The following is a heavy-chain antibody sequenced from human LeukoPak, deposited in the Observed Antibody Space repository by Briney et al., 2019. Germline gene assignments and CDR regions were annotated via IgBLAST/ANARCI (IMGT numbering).Heavy chain of an antibody. CDR1: GSTFSSYW. CDR2: INSDGSST. D-gene: IGHD6-6*01. Sequence: GGSLRLSCAASGSTFSSYWMHWVRQAPGKGLVWVSRINSDGSSTSYADSVKGRFTISRDNAKNPLYLQVNSLRAEDTAVYYCASPYSTSSPYYFDYWGQGTLVTVSS. J-gene: IGHJ4*02. V-gene: IGHV3-74*01. CDR3: ASPYSTSSPYYFDY.